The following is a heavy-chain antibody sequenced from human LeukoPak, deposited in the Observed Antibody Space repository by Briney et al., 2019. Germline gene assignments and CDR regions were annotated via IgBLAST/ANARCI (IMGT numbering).Heavy chain of an antibody. Sequence: SVKVSCKASGGTFSSYAISWVRQAPGQGLELMGRIIPIFGTANYAQKFQGRVTITTDESTSTAYMELSSLRSEDTAVYYCATSVVDNYYYYYYYMDVWGKGTTVTVSS. CDR2: IIPIFGTA. D-gene: IGHD2-15*01. V-gene: IGHV1-69*05. J-gene: IGHJ6*03. CDR3: ATSVVDNYYYYYYYMDV. CDR1: GGTFSSYA.